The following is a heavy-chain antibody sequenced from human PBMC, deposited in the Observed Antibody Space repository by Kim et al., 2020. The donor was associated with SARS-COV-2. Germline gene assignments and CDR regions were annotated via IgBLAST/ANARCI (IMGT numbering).Heavy chain of an antibody. D-gene: IGHD6-13*01. CDR2: T. V-gene: IGHV3-20*03. J-gene: IGHJ4*02. Sequence: TGYADSLKGRFTISRDNAKNSLFPQMERLRAEDTALYSCARGTLIAAPGDYWGQGTLVTVSS. CDR3: ARGTLIAAPGDY.